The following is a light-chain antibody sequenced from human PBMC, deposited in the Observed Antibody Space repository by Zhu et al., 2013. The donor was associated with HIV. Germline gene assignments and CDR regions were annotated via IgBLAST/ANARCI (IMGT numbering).Light chain of an antibody. V-gene: IGLV2-14*01. Sequence: QSALTQPASVSGSPGQSITISCTGTSSDVGAYNYVSWYQQHPGKAPKLMIYEVTNRPSGVSNRFSGSKSGNTASLTVSGLQAEDEATYYCSSYGGNNNLIFGGGTMLTVL. CDR3: SSYGGNNNLI. CDR2: EVT. J-gene: IGLJ2*01. CDR1: SSDVGAYNY.